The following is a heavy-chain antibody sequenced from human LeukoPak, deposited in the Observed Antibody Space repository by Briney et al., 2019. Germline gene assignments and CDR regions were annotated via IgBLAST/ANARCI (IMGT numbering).Heavy chain of an antibody. V-gene: IGHV3-74*01. CDR2: IKTDGSST. J-gene: IGHJ4*02. D-gene: IGHD1-26*01. CDR3: ASFPVGATLLDDY. CDR1: GTSW. Sequence: PGGSLRLSCEGSGTSWMHWVRQVPGKGLVWVSRIKTDGSSTSYADSVKGRFTISRDNAKNSLYLQMNSLRAEDTAVYYCASFPVGATLLDDYWGQGTLVTVSS.